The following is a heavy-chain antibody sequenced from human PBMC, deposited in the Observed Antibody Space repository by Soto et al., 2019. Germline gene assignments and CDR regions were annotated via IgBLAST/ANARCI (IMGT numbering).Heavy chain of an antibody. D-gene: IGHD3-3*01. CDR2: VSGGGGTT. CDR1: GFSFSTYA. V-gene: IGHV3-23*01. J-gene: IGHJ4*02. CDR3: AKGVDQFDY. Sequence: LRLSCAASGFSFSTYAMSWVRQAPGKGLEWVSAVSGGGGTTYYADSVKGRFTISRDDSKNTLFLQMNSLRAEDTAKYYCAKGVDQFDYWGQGTLVTVSS.